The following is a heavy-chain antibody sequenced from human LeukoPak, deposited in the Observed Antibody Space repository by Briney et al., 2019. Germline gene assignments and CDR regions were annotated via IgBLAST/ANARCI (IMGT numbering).Heavy chain of an antibody. V-gene: IGHV5-51*01. J-gene: IGHJ5*02. CDR1: GYSFTSYW. CDR2: IYPGDSDT. D-gene: IGHD5-18*01. Sequence: GESLQISCNTSGYSFTSYWIAWVRRQPGRGLEWMGIIYPGDSDTRYSPSFQGQVTISADKSISTAYLQLSSLKASDTAVYYCARSPGGFTYGRNWFDPWGQGTLVSVSS. CDR3: ARSPGGFTYGRNWFDP.